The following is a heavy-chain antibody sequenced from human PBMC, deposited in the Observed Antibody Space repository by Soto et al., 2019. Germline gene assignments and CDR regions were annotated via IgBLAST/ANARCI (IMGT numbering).Heavy chain of an antibody. Sequence: QVQLQESGPGLVKPSQTLSLTCTVSGGSISSGNYYWSWIRQPPGKGLEWIGFISYSGSTYYSTSLNSRVTISLDTSKSQFSLNLSFVTAADTAVYYCATMGTPATGLYFFDYWGQGSLVTVSS. CDR2: ISYSGST. CDR1: GGSISSGNYY. CDR3: ATMGTPATGLYFFDY. V-gene: IGHV4-30-4*01. J-gene: IGHJ4*02. D-gene: IGHD2-15*01.